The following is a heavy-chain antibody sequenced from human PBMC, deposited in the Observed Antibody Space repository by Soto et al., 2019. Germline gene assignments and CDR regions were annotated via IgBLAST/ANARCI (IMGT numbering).Heavy chain of an antibody. Sequence: QVQLQQWGAGLLKPSETLSLTCAVYGGSFSGYYWTWIRQSPEKGLEWIGEVNHSGTPYYNPSLKTRVTISIHTPKNQFSLKMSSVTAAATAVYYCARGIGYCSSINCYSSRRLRFDSWGQGTLVTVSS. CDR1: GGSFSGYY. CDR3: ARGIGYCSSINCYSSRRLRFDS. V-gene: IGHV4-34*01. CDR2: VNHSGTP. D-gene: IGHD2-2*01. J-gene: IGHJ4*02.